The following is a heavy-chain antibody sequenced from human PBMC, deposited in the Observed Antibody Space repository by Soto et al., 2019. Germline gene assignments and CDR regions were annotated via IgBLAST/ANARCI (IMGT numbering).Heavy chain of an antibody. D-gene: IGHD1-1*01. CDR1: GGSITDRDSY. CDR3: ARLESPPKFPGTPRFLYYFDY. V-gene: IGHV4-39*01. Sequence: PSETLSFTCTVSGGSITDRDSYWVWVRQPPGRGLEWIGSIYYSGSTYYNPSLKSRVTISVDTSKNQFSLKLSSVTAADTAVYYCARLESPPKFPGTPRFLYYFDYWGQGTLVTVSS. J-gene: IGHJ4*02. CDR2: IYYSGST.